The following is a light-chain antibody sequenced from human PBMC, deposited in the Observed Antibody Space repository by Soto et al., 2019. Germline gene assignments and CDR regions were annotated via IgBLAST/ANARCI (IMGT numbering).Light chain of an antibody. J-gene: IGKJ4*02. Sequence: DIQLTQSPSFLSASVGERVTITCRASQGISSSLAWYQQKPGKAPTLLIYAASTFQSGVPARFSGSGSGTEFTLTISSLQPEDFATYYCQQLSSYPLTFDRGTKVEIK. V-gene: IGKV1-9*01. CDR1: QGISSS. CDR2: AAS. CDR3: QQLSSYPLT.